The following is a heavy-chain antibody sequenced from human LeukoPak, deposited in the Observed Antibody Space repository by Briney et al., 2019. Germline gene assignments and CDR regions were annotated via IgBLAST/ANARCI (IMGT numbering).Heavy chain of an antibody. V-gene: IGHV3-20*04. J-gene: IGHJ3*02. D-gene: IGHD7-27*01. CDR1: GFTFDDYG. CDR3: GSLDSRQDGSSRWGPVDM. CDR2: INWNGGST. Sequence: GGSLRLSCAASGFTFDDYGMSWVRQAPGKGLEWVSGINWNGGSTGYAASVKGRFTVSRDNARNSLFLQMNSLTVEDTALYYCGSLDSRQDGSSRWGPVDMWGQGTMVTVSS.